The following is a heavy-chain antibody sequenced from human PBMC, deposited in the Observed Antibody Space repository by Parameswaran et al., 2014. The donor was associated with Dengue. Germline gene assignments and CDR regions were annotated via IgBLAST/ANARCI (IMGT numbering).Heavy chain of an antibody. V-gene: IGHV1-2*02. CDR1: GYTFTGYY. CDR3: ATGIVVVRRDAFDI. CDR2: VNPNSGGT. J-gene: IGHJ3*02. D-gene: IGHD3-22*01. Sequence: ASVKVSCKASGYTFTGYYMHWVRQAPGQGLEWMGWVNPNSGGTNYAQKFQGRVTMTRDTSISTAYMELSRLRSDDTAVYYCATGIVVVRRDAFDIWGQGTMVTVSS.